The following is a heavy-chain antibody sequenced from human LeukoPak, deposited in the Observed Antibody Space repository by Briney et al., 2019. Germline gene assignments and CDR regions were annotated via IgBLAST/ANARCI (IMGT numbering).Heavy chain of an antibody. Sequence: ASVKVSCKASGGTFSSYAISWVRQAPGQGLERMGGIIPIFGTANYAQKFQGRVTITADESTSTAYMELSSLRSEDTAVYYCARGQQLAYNWFDPWGQGTLVTVSS. J-gene: IGHJ5*02. D-gene: IGHD6-6*01. V-gene: IGHV1-69*13. CDR3: ARGQQLAYNWFDP. CDR2: IIPIFGTA. CDR1: GGTFSSYA.